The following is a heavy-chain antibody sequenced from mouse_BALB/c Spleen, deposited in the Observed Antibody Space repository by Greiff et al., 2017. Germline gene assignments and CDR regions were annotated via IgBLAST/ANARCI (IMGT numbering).Heavy chain of an antibody. Sequence: EVQLVESGGGLVKPGGSLKLSCAASGFTFSSYAMSWVRQTPGKRLEWVASISSGGSTYYPDSVKGRFTISRDNARNILYLQMSSMRAEDTAMYYCGREGNTTGRYLDDWGEGTTVTVSS. V-gene: IGHV5-6-5*01. D-gene: IGHD1-1*01. CDR3: GREGNTTGRYLDD. CDR1: GFTFSSYA. J-gene: IGHJ1*01. CDR2: ISSGGST.